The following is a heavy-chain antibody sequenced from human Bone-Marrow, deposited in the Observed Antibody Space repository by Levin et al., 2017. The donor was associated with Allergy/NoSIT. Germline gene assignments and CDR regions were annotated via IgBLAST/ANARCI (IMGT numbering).Heavy chain of an antibody. CDR1: GGSISSGSYY. Sequence: SETLSLTCTVSGGSISSGSYYWSWIRQPAGKGLEWIGHIYASGSTKYNPSLKSRVTLSADTSKNQFSLKLSSVTAADTAVYYCARDPFPGGVVVPAASPSYYFDLWGRGSLVTVSS. J-gene: IGHJ2*01. D-gene: IGHD2-2*01. V-gene: IGHV4-61*09. CDR2: IYASGST. CDR3: ARDPFPGGVVVPAASPSYYFDL.